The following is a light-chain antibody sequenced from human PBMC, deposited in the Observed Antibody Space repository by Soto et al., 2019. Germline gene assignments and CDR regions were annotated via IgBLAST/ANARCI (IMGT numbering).Light chain of an antibody. CDR2: EVS. J-gene: IGLJ3*02. V-gene: IGLV2-14*03. Sequence: QSALTQPASVSGSPGQSITISCTGTSSDVGAYNYVSWYQQHPGKAPKLMIYEVSNRPSGVSNRFSGSKSANTASLTISGLQAGDEADYYCSSNTSSSTWLFGGGTKLTVL. CDR1: SSDVGAYNY. CDR3: SSNTSSSTWL.